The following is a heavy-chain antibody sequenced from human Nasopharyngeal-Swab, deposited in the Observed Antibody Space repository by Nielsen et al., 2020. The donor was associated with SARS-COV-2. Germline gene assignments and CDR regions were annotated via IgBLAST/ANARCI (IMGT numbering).Heavy chain of an antibody. D-gene: IGHD6-13*01. J-gene: IGHJ6*03. V-gene: IGHV4-31*03. Sequence: SETLSLTCSVSGDSITTGSYYWSWIRQHPGKGLEWIGYISYSGSTYYNPSLKSRLSISVDTSKNQFSLDLTSVTAADTAVYYCARGPDAAGTYYYYYYYMDVWGKGTTVTVSS. CDR3: ARGPDAAGTYYYYYYYMDV. CDR2: ISYSGST. CDR1: GDSITTGSYY.